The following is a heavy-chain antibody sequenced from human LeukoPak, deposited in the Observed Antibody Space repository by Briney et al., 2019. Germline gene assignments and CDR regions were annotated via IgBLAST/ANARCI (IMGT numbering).Heavy chain of an antibody. J-gene: IGHJ5*02. CDR3: ARELNRDGFDP. CDR1: GYTFTSYG. Sequence: GASVKVSCKASGYTFTSYGISWVRQATGQGPEWMGWMNPNSGKKGYAQKFQGRVTMTRNTSISTAYMELSSLRSEDTAVYYCARELNRDGFDPWGQGTLVTVSS. D-gene: IGHD1-14*01. V-gene: IGHV1-8*02. CDR2: MNPNSGKK.